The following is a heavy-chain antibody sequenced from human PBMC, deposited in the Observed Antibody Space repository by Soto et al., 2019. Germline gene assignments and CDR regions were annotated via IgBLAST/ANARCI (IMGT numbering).Heavy chain of an antibody. CDR1: GYTFTSYG. J-gene: IGHJ4*02. CDR2: ISAYNGNT. V-gene: IGHV1-18*01. Sequence: ASVKVSCKASGYTFTSYGISWVRQAPGQGLEWMGWISAYNGNTNYAQKLQGRVTMTTDTFTSTAYMELRSLRSDDTAVYYCATPQDYDGCLDSWGQGTLVTVSS. CDR3: ATPQDYDGCLDS. D-gene: IGHD3-22*01.